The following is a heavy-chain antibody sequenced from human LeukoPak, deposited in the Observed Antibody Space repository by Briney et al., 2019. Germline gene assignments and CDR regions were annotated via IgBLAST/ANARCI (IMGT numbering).Heavy chain of an antibody. D-gene: IGHD2-2*01. CDR3: ARGSEDQLPIAGWFPY. J-gene: IGHJ1*01. Sequence: ASVKVSCKATGGSFSNQAITWLRQAPGRVLEWMGEIIPMFGAADYAQKFEGRVTITADESTRIGYMEVRSLRPEDTAVYFCARGSEDQLPIAGWFPYWGQGTLVTVSS. CDR1: GGSFSNQA. CDR2: IIPMFGAA. V-gene: IGHV1-69*13.